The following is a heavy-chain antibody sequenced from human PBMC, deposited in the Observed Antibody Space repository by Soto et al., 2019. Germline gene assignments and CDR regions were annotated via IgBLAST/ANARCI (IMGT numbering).Heavy chain of an antibody. V-gene: IGHV1-3*01. CDR2: IIVENGNT. D-gene: IGHD2-21*01. Sequence: ASVKVSWQDPGKRFTKQTIHWGRQAPGKSLDWLGWIIVENGNTKYSQNFQGRLTITRDTSASTVYMDLSSLKLEDTAVYYCARLRFCGGDSCYPLDVWGQGSKVTVSS. CDR3: ARLRFCGGDSCYPLDV. CDR1: GKRFTKQT. J-gene: IGHJ3*01.